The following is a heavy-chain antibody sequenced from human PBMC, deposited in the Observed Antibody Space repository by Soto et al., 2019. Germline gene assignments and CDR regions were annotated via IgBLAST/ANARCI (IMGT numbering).Heavy chain of an antibody. CDR1: GFTFSDYS. CDR2: ITGNSDTI. Sequence: GGSLRLSCAASGFTFSDYSMNWVRQAPGKGLEWFSYITGNSDTIYYADSVKGRFTISRDNAKNSLYLQMNSLRDEDAAVYYCAGLGHSSGWGQGTLVTVSS. D-gene: IGHD3-22*01. J-gene: IGHJ4*02. V-gene: IGHV3-48*02. CDR3: AGLGHSSG.